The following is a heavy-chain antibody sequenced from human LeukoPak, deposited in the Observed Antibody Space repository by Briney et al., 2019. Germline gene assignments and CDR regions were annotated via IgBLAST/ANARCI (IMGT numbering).Heavy chain of an antibody. CDR3: ARDRLRDAFDI. CDR2: IYYSGST. Sequence: PSQTLSLTCTVSGGSFSSGGYYWSWIRQHPGKGLEWIGYIYYSGSTYYNPSLKSRVTISVDTSKNQFSLKLSSVTAADTAVYYCARDRLRDAFDIWGQGTMVTVSS. J-gene: IGHJ3*02. CDR1: GGSFSSGGYY. V-gene: IGHV4-31*03. D-gene: IGHD5-12*01.